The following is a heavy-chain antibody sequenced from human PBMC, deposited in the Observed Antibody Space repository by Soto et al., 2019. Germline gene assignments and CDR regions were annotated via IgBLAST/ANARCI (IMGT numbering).Heavy chain of an antibody. CDR1: GGSISSYF. CDR2: IYYSGST. V-gene: IGHV4-39*01. Sequence: SETLSLTCTVSGGSISSYFWSWIRQPPGKGLEWIGSIYYSGSTYYNPSLKSRVTISVDTSKNQFSLKLSSVTAADTAVYYCARRAVLGYYYYMDVWGKGTTVTVSS. J-gene: IGHJ6*03. CDR3: ARRAVLGYYYYMDV. D-gene: IGHD6-19*01.